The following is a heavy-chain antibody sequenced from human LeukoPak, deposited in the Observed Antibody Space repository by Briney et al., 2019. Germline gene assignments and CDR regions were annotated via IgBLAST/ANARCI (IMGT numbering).Heavy chain of an antibody. CDR2: ISYDGSNK. V-gene: IGHV3-30-3*01. J-gene: IGHJ4*02. CDR3: ARAPPQYSSSWLSFDY. CDR1: GFTFSSYA. D-gene: IGHD6-13*01. Sequence: GGSLRLSCAASGFTFSSYAMHWVRQAPGKGLEWVAVISYDGSNKYYADSVKGRFTISRDNSKNTLYLQMNSLRAEDTAVYYCARAPPQYSSSWLSFDYWGQGTLVTVSS.